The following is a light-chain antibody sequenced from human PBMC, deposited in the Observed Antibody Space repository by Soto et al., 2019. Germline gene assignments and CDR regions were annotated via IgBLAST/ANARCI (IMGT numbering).Light chain of an antibody. Sequence: QSVLTQPPSASESPGQSVTISCTGTSSDVGGYNYVSWYQQHPGTVPNLMVYEVNKRPSGVPDRFSGSKSGNTASLTVSGLQAEDEAYYYCNAYAGGNNVFGTGTKVTVL. CDR2: EVN. J-gene: IGLJ1*01. CDR1: SSDVGGYNY. CDR3: NAYAGGNNV. V-gene: IGLV2-8*01.